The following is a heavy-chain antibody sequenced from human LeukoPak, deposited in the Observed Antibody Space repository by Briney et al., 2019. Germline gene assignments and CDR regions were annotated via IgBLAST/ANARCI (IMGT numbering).Heavy chain of an antibody. CDR1: GYTFTSYD. D-gene: IGHD3-16*02. V-gene: IGHV1-18*01. CDR2: ISAYNGNT. Sequence: ASVKVSCKASGYTFTSYDISWVRQAPGQGLEWMGWISAYNGNTNYAQKLQGRVTMTTDTSTSTAYMELRSLRSDDTAVYYCARDLRYVWGSYRYPLHYFDYWGQGTLVTVSS. J-gene: IGHJ4*02. CDR3: ARDLRYVWGSYRYPLHYFDY.